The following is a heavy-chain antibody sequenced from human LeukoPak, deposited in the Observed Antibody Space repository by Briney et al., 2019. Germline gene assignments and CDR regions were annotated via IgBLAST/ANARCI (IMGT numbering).Heavy chain of an antibody. V-gene: IGHV3-30*01. J-gene: IGHJ5*01. D-gene: IGHD3-22*01. CDR1: GFTFTNYA. CDR3: FTGSAYYYDS. Sequence: GGSLRLSCAASGFTFTNYAMHWVRQAPGKGLEWVAVISPDGSNKYYADSVKGRFTISSDNSMNTLFLQMNSLSSEDTAVYSCFTGSAYYYDSWGQGTPVTVSS. CDR2: ISPDGSNK.